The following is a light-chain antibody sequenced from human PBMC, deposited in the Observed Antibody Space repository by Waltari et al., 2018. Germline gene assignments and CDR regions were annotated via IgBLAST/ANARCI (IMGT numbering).Light chain of an antibody. CDR3: QSYDSSLGGSRV. V-gene: IGLV1-40*01. CDR1: SSTIGAGYY. CDR2: GNT. Sequence: QSVLTQPPSVSGAPGQRVTISCTGGSSTIGAGYYVHWYQQLPGTAPKLLIYGNTNRPAGVPDRFSGSKSGTSASLAITGLQAEDEADYYCQSYDSSLGGSRVFGGGTKLTVL. J-gene: IGLJ3*02.